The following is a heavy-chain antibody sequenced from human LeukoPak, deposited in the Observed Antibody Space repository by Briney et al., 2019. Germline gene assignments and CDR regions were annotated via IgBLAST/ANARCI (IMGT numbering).Heavy chain of an antibody. CDR3: ARVRWYSRLFDY. J-gene: IGHJ4*02. D-gene: IGHD5-24*01. CDR1: GYTFTGYY. CDR2: INLNSGGT. Sequence: ASVKVSCKASGYTFTGYYMHWVRQAPGQGLEWMGWINLNSGGTNYAQKFQGRVTMTRDTSISTAYMELSRLRSDDTAVYYCARVRWYSRLFDYWGQGTLVTVSS. V-gene: IGHV1-2*02.